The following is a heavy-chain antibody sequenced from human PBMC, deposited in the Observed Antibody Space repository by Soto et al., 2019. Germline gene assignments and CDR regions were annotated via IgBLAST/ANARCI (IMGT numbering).Heavy chain of an antibody. J-gene: IGHJ4*02. CDR3: AKPEEVVRGFDF. CDR2: ISGTGGAA. V-gene: IGHV3-23*01. Sequence: GGSLRLSWAASGFTFGHSAMSWVRQAPGKGLEWAAAISGTGGAAYYADSVKGRFTISRDNSRNTLFLQMNSLRVDDTAIYHCAKPEEVVRGFDFWGLGTLVTVSS. CDR1: GFTFGHSA. D-gene: IGHD3-10*01.